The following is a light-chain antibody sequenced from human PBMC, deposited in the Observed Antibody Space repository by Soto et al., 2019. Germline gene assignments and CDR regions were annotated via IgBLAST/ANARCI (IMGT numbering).Light chain of an antibody. CDR2: AAS. J-gene: IGKJ1*01. Sequence: DIQLIQSPSSLSASVGDRVTITCRANEKMTRYLNWYQQKPGKAPKLLIYAASNLKSGVPSRFSGSGSGADFILTISSLQPEDSATYYCQQSYSTPRTFGQGTKVEVK. V-gene: IGKV1-39*01. CDR1: EKMTRY. CDR3: QQSYSTPRT.